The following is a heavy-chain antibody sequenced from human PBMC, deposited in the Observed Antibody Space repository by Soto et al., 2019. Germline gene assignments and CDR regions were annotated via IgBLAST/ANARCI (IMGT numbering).Heavy chain of an antibody. Sequence: SVKVSCKASGYTFTSYDINWVRQATGQGLEWMGWMNPNSGNTGYAQKFQGRVTMTRNTSISTAYMELSSLRSEDTAVYYCARGPPYYDFLGGSGYYYMDVWGKGTTVTVSS. CDR3: ARGPPYYDFLGGSGYYYMDV. CDR1: GYTFTSYD. V-gene: IGHV1-8*01. D-gene: IGHD3-3*01. CDR2: MNPNSGNT. J-gene: IGHJ6*03.